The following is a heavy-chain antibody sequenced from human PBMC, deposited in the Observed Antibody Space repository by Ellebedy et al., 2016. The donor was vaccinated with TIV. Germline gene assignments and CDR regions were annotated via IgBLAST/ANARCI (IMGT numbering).Heavy chain of an antibody. CDR1: GFTFSSYW. D-gene: IGHD3-9*01. CDR2: IKQDGSEK. J-gene: IGHJ6*02. CDR3: ARSRRYFDWLLSYYYGMDV. Sequence: GGSLRLSXAASGFTFSSYWMSWVRQAPGKGLEWVANIKQDGSEKYYVDSVKGRFTISRDNAKNSLYLQMNSLRAEDTAVYYCARSRRYFDWLLSYYYGMDVWGQGTTVTVSS. V-gene: IGHV3-7*03.